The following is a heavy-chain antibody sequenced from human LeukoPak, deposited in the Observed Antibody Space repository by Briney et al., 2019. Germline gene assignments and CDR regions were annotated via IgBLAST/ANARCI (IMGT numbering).Heavy chain of an antibody. V-gene: IGHV3-23*01. D-gene: IGHD3-10*01. J-gene: IGHJ4*02. CDR2: IGGSGDKT. CDR1: GFTFNRNA. Sequence: GGSLRLSCAASGFTFNRNAISWVRQAPGKGLEWVSTIGGSGDKTFYADSVKGRFTISRDNSRNTLYLQMSSLRPEDTAVYYCTKWSGFGDDWGQGTLVTVSS. CDR3: TKWSGFGDD.